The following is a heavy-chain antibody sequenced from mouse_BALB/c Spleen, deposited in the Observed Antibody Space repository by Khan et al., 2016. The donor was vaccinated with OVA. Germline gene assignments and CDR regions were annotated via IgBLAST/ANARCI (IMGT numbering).Heavy chain of an antibody. D-gene: IGHD1-1*01. J-gene: IGHJ2*01. Sequence: EVQLQESGPGLVKPSQSLSLTCTVTGYSITSDYAWNWIRPFPGNKLEWMGYISYTDRPSYNPSLKSRISITRATSKNQSFLQLNSVTTEATATDYCARSVTITTVVATDFDYWGQGTTLTVSS. CDR1: GYSITSDYA. CDR2: ISYTDRP. V-gene: IGHV3-2*02. CDR3: ARSVTITTVVATDFDY.